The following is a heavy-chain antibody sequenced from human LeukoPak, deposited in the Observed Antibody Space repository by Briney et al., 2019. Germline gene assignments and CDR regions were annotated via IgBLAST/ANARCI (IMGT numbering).Heavy chain of an antibody. CDR1: GFTLSSYA. D-gene: IGHD3-22*01. V-gene: IGHV3-7*01. CDR2: IKQDGSEK. Sequence: GGSLRLSCAASGFTLSSYAMSWVRQAPGKGLEWVANIKQDGSEKYYVDSVKGRFTISRDNAKNSLYLQMNSLRAEDTAVYYCARDRPYYYDSSGYRLNWGQGTLVTVSS. CDR3: ARDRPYYYDSSGYRLN. J-gene: IGHJ4*02.